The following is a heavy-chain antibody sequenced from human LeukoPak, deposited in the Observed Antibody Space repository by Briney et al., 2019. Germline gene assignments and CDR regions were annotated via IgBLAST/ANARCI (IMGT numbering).Heavy chain of an antibody. CDR1: GYTFTGYY. V-gene: IGHV1-2*02. D-gene: IGHD4-17*01. Sequence: GASVKVSCKASGYTFTGYYMHWVRQAPGQGLEWMGWINPNSGGTNYARKFQGRVTMTRDTSISTAYMELSRLRSDDTAVYYCARSYGDYYDWYFDLWGRGTLVTVSS. CDR3: ARSYGDYYDWYFDL. CDR2: INPNSGGT. J-gene: IGHJ2*01.